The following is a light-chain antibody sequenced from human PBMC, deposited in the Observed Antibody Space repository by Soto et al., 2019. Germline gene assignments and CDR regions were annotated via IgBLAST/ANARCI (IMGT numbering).Light chain of an antibody. CDR2: AAS. J-gene: IGKJ4*01. V-gene: IGKV1-12*01. CDR1: QDITTW. CDR3: QQTKSFPLT. Sequence: DIQMTQSPSSVSASVGDRATITCRASQDITTWLTWYQQKPGKAPSLLMYAASNLQSGVPSRFSASGSGTDFSLTISTLQPEDFATYYCQQTKSFPLTFGGGTKVEIK.